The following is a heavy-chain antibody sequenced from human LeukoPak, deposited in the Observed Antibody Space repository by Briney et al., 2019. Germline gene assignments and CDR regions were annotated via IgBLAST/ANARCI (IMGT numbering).Heavy chain of an antibody. J-gene: IGHJ4*02. D-gene: IGHD6-19*01. Sequence: ASVKVSCKASGYTFTNYYLHWVRQAPGQAPEWMGWINPNSGDTKYAQRFQGRVTMTRDTSITTAYMELYNLGSDDTAVYYCARVSGGSDWYYWGQGALITVSS. V-gene: IGHV1-2*02. CDR1: GYTFTNYY. CDR2: INPNSGDT. CDR3: ARVSGGSDWYY.